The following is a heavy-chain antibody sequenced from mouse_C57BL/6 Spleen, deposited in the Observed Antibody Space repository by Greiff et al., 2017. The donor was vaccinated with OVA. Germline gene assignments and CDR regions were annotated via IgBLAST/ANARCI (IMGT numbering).Heavy chain of an antibody. V-gene: IGHV5-17*01. CDR1: GFTFSDYG. CDR3: ARNDGYYLDAMDY. CDR2: ISSGSSTI. Sequence: EVHLVESGGGLVKPGGSLKLSCAASGFTFSDYGMHWVRQAPEKGLEWVAYISSGSSTIYYADTVKGRFTISRDNAKNTLFLQMTSLRSEDTAMYYCARNDGYYLDAMDYWGQGTSVTVSS. J-gene: IGHJ4*01. D-gene: IGHD2-3*01.